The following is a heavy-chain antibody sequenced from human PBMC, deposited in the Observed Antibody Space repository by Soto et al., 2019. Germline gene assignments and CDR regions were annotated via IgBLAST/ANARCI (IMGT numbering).Heavy chain of an antibody. CDR2: ISGYNGNT. D-gene: IGHD1-1*01. CDR3: ARHNSQWPNWFDP. V-gene: IGHV1-18*01. Sequence: QVQLVQSGAEVKRPGASVKVSCKASGYTFTSYGISWVRQAPGQGLEWVGWISGYNGNTNYAQKLQGRVTMTTDTPTRTAYRDLRSLRSDDTAVYYCARHNSQWPNWFDPWGQGTLVTVSS. J-gene: IGHJ5*02. CDR1: GYTFTSYG.